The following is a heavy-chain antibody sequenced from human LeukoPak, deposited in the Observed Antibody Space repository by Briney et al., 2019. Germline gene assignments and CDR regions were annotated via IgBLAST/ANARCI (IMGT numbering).Heavy chain of an antibody. V-gene: IGHV1-69-2*01. J-gene: IGHJ6*03. Sequence: ASVKVSCKVSGYTFTDYYMHWVQQAPGKGLEWMGLVDPEDGETIYAEKFQGRVTITADASTDTAYVELSSLRSEDTAVYYCATGLMYYYDSSGYPYYYYYMDVWGKGTTVTVSS. CDR2: VDPEDGET. D-gene: IGHD3-22*01. CDR3: ATGLMYYYDSSGYPYYYYYMDV. CDR1: GYTFTDYY.